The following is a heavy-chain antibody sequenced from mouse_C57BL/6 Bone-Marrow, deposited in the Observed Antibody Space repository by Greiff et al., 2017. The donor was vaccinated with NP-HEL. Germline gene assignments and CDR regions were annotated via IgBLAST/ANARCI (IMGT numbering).Heavy chain of an antibody. D-gene: IGHD1-1*01. V-gene: IGHV5-17*01. Sequence: EVMLVESGGGLVKPGGSLKLSCAASGFTFSDDGMHWVRQAPEKGLEWVAYISSGSSTSEDADTVKGRFTFSRDNAKNTLFLQMTSLRSEDTAMYYCARTGYYGSSPPFAYWGQGTLVTVSA. CDR3: ARTGYYGSSPPFAY. CDR1: GFTFSDDG. J-gene: IGHJ3*01. CDR2: ISSGSSTS.